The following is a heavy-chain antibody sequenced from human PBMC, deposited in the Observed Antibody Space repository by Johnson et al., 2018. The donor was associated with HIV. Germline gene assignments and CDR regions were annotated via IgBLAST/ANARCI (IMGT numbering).Heavy chain of an antibody. CDR1: GFIFDDFG. CDR2: VNWNGART. V-gene: IGHV3-20*04. D-gene: IGHD6-13*01. CDR3: AKDLSSSLGPGAFDI. J-gene: IGHJ3*02. Sequence: VQLVESGGGVVRPGESLRLSCAASGFIFDDFGMNWVRHAPGKGLEWVSDVNWNGARTGYADSVKGRFTISRDNAKNSVYLQMNSLRAEDTAVYYCAKDLSSSLGPGAFDIWGQGTMVTVSS.